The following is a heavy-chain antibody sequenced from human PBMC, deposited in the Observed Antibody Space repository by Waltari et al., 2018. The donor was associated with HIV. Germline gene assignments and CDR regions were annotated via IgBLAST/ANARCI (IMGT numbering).Heavy chain of an antibody. D-gene: IGHD3-22*01. Sequence: EVQLVASGGGLVQPGGSLSVSSSASGFTFRNYPIHWVRQAPGKGLEYVSAITSHEKNTYYVDSVKGRFTISRDNAKNMLYLQMRSLRAEDTALYYCVKDSGYNSSGGAFDIWGQGTMVIVSS. J-gene: IGHJ3*02. CDR3: VKDSGYNSSGGAFDI. V-gene: IGHV3-64D*06. CDR1: GFTFRNYP. CDR2: ITSHEKNT.